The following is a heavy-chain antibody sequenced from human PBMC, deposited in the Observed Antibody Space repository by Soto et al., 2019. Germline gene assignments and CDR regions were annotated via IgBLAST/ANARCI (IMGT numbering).Heavy chain of an antibody. CDR1: GFTFSSYA. V-gene: IGHV3-30-3*01. Sequence: QVQLVESGGGVVQPGRSLRLSCAASGFTFSSYAMHWVRQAPGKGLEWVAVISYDGSNKYYADSVKGPFTISRDNSKNTLYLQMNSLRAEDTAVYYCARVNCGGDGYPGEYFDYWGQGTLVTVSS. J-gene: IGHJ4*02. D-gene: IGHD2-21*02. CDR3: ARVNCGGDGYPGEYFDY. CDR2: ISYDGSNK.